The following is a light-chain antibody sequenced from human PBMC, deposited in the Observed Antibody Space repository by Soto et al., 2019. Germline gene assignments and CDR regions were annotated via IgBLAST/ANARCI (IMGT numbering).Light chain of an antibody. Sequence: DIQLTQSPSFLSASLGDRVTITCRATQGMSNYLAWYQQKPGKAPNLLIYAASTLQSGVPSRFSGSGSGTEFTLTISSPQPEDFATYYCQQPNSYPLTFGQGTRLEIK. V-gene: IGKV1-9*01. CDR3: QQPNSYPLT. J-gene: IGKJ5*01. CDR1: QGMSNY. CDR2: AAS.